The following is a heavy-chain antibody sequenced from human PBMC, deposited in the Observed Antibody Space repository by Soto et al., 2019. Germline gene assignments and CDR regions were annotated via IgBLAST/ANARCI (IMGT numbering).Heavy chain of an antibody. CDR1: GYTFINHG. J-gene: IGHJ4*02. CDR3: ARDSSPLAYFFDY. Sequence: QVPLVQSGGEVKKPGASVKVSCKASGYTFINHGISWVRQAPGQGLEWMGWISGHNGKTNYAQKFQGRVTMTTDTSTSTAFMELRSLRSDDTAVYYCARDSSPLAYFFDYWGQGTLVSVSS. CDR2: ISGHNGKT. V-gene: IGHV1-18*04.